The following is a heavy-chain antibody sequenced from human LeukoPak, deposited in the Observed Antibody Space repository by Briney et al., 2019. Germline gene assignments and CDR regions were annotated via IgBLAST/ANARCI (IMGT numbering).Heavy chain of an antibody. CDR2: TRNKLNSNTA. D-gene: IGHD3-22*01. CDR1: VFTLCDHH. J-gene: IGHJ3*02. V-gene: IGHV3-72*01. CDR3: ARSHYQSSDYFDQDAFDI. Sequence: PGGSVRLSCAVCVFTLCDHHMVWVPESPGKGGEGVGRTRNKLNSNTAEYAASVKGRFNISRDDSKNSLYLQMNSLKTEDTAVYFCARSHYQSSDYFDQDAFDIWGQGTTVTAS.